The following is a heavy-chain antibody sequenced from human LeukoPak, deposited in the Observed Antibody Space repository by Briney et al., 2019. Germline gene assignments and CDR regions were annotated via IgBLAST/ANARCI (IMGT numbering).Heavy chain of an antibody. J-gene: IGHJ3*02. Sequence: SETLSLTCTVSGASIRDYHWSWIRQPPGKGLERIGYIHYTGGAIYSPSLKSRDTMSVDTSKNQFSLNLNSVTAADTAVYYCARTTTDALDIWGQGTMVTVSS. CDR2: IHYTGGA. V-gene: IGHV4-59*01. CDR3: ARTTTDALDI. D-gene: IGHD1-1*01. CDR1: GASIRDYH.